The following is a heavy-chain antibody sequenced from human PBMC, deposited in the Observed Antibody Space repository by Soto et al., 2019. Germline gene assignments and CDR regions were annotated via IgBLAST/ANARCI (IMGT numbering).Heavy chain of an antibody. J-gene: IGHJ3*02. CDR3: ARPGYSYGYPDAFDI. CDR1: GFTFSSYA. D-gene: IGHD5-18*01. Sequence: GGSLRLSCAASGFTFSSYAMHWVRQAPGKGLEWVAVISYDGNNKYYADSVKGRFTISRDNSKNTLYLQMNSLRAEDTAVYYCARPGYSYGYPDAFDIWGQGTMVTVSS. V-gene: IGHV3-30-3*01. CDR2: ISYDGNNK.